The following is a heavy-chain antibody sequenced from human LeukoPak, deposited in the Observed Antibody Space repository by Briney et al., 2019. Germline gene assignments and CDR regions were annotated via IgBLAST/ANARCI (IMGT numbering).Heavy chain of an antibody. CDR1: GFTGSSNY. J-gene: IGHJ4*02. Sequence: SGGSLRLSCAASGFTGSSNYMSWVRQAPGKGQEWVSVIYSGGSTYYADSVKGRITISSDNSKNTHMLQMNRLRADDTAVYYCARDYYYDSSGYHDWGQGTLVTVSS. D-gene: IGHD3-22*01. V-gene: IGHV3-53*01. CDR3: ARDYYYDSSGYHD. CDR2: IYSGGST.